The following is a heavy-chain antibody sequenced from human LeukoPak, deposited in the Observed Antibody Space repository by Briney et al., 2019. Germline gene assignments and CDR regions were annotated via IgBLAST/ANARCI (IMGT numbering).Heavy chain of an antibody. CDR3: ALLYGSGSYYNVGAFDI. Sequence: PSETLSLTCTVSGGSISAYYWSWIRQPAGKGLEWIGRMYISGETNYNPSLKSRVTISVDTSKNQFSLKLSSVTAADTAVYYCALLYGSGSYYNVGAFDIWGQGTMVTVSS. D-gene: IGHD3-10*01. J-gene: IGHJ3*02. CDR2: MYISGET. V-gene: IGHV4-4*07. CDR1: GGSISAYY.